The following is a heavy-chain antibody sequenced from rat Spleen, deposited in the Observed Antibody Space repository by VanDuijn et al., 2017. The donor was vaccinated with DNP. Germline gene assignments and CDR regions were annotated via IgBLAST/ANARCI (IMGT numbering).Heavy chain of an antibody. Sequence: EVQLVESGGGLVQPGRSMKLSCAASGLTFSTSDMAWVRQAPAGGLEWVASIGTSGGSTYYRDSVKGRFTISRDDAKSTLYLQMDSLRSDDTATYYCATHSFTSGITTAFGSWGQGTLVTVSS. V-gene: IGHV5-25*01. CDR1: GLTFSTSD. CDR3: ATHSFTSGITTAFGS. D-gene: IGHD1-11*01. CDR2: IGTSGGST. J-gene: IGHJ3*01.